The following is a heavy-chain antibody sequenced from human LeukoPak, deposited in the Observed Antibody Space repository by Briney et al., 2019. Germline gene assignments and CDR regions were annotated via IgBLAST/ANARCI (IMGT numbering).Heavy chain of an antibody. CDR3: ARIRGDSSGYYFDY. V-gene: IGHV1-2*02. Sequence: ASVKVSCKASGYTFTGYYMHWVRQAPGQGLEWMGWINPNSGGTNYAQKFQGRVTMTRDTSISTAYTELSRLRSDDTAVYYCARIRGDSSGYYFDYWGQGTLVTVSS. D-gene: IGHD3-22*01. CDR1: GYTFTGYY. J-gene: IGHJ4*02. CDR2: INPNSGGT.